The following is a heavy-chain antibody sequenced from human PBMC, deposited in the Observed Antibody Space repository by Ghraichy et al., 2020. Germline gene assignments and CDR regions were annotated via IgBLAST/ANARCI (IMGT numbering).Heavy chain of an antibody. Sequence: SETLSLTCAVYGGSFSGYYWSWIRQPPGKGLEWIGEINHSGSTNYNPSLKSRVTISVDTSKNQFSLKLSSVTAADTAVYYCARLSYCSSTSCYTGTIFGVVTQYYYGMDVWGQGTTVTVSS. D-gene: IGHD2-2*02. CDR2: INHSGST. J-gene: IGHJ6*02. CDR3: ARLSYCSSTSCYTGTIFGVVTQYYYGMDV. V-gene: IGHV4-34*01. CDR1: GGSFSGYY.